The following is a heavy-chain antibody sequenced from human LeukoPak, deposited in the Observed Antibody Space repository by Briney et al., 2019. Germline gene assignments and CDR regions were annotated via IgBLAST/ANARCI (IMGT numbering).Heavy chain of an antibody. J-gene: IGHJ3*02. D-gene: IGHD3-22*01. CDR3: ARDSNMIVVPIGGIDI. V-gene: IGHV4-39*07. CDR1: GDSISTSNSY. CDR2: IYYSGNT. Sequence: SETLSLTCTVSGDSISTSNSYWGWIRQPPGKGLEWIGSIYYSGNTYYNASLKSRVTISVDKSKNQFSLKLSSVTAADTAVYYCARDSNMIVVPIGGIDIWGQGTMVTVSS.